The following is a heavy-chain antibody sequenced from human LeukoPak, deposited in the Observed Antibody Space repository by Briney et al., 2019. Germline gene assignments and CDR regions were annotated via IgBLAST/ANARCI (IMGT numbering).Heavy chain of an antibody. D-gene: IGHD4-11*01. CDR3: AKVLEWGRGLQGFSWFDP. J-gene: IGHJ5*02. CDR2: ISGSGGST. Sequence: GGSLRLSCVASGFTFSRYWMSWVRQAPGKGLEWVSAISGSGGSTYYADSVKGRFSISRDNSKNTLYLQMNSLRAEDTAVYYCAKVLEWGRGLQGFSWFDPWGQGTLVTVSS. CDR1: GFTFSRYW. V-gene: IGHV3-23*01.